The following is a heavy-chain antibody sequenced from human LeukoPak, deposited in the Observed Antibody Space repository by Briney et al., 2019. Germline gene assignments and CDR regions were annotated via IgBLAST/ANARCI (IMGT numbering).Heavy chain of an antibody. Sequence: GASVKVSCKASGYTFTSYYLHWVRQAPGQGLEWMGWINPNSGGTNYAQKFQGRVTMTRDTSISTAYMELSRLRSDDTAVYFCARVQHYGDYPDYWGQGTLVTVSS. D-gene: IGHD4-17*01. CDR3: ARVQHYGDYPDY. CDR1: GYTFTSYY. V-gene: IGHV1-2*02. CDR2: INPNSGGT. J-gene: IGHJ4*02.